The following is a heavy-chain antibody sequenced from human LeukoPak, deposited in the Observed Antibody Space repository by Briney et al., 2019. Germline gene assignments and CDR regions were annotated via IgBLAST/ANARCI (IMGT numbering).Heavy chain of an antibody. Sequence: SETLSLTCAVYGGSFSDYYWSWIRQPPGKGLEWIGEINHSGSTNNNPSLKSRVTISVDTSKNHFSLKLRSMTAADTAVYYCARIERGGGYSGGWNYYYYYYMDVWGKGTTVTISS. CDR3: ARIERGGGYSGGWNYYYYYYMDV. CDR2: INHSGST. V-gene: IGHV4-34*01. J-gene: IGHJ6*03. D-gene: IGHD6-19*01. CDR1: GGSFSDYY.